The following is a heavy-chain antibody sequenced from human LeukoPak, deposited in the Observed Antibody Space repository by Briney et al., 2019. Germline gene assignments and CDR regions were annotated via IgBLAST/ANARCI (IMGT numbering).Heavy chain of an antibody. J-gene: IGHJ4*02. CDR1: GYTFTSYP. CDR3: ARVSRYGTHIDY. CDR2: INAGNGNT. D-gene: IGHD2-2*01. V-gene: IGHV1-3*01. Sequence: ASVKVSCKAFGYTFTSYPRHWVRQAPGQRLEWMGWINAGNGNTKYSQKFQGRVTITRDTSASTAYMELSSLRSEDTAVYYCARVSRYGTHIDYWGQGTLVTVSS.